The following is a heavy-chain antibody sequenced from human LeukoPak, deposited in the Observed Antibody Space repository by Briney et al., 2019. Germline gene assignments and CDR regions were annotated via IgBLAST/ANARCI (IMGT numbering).Heavy chain of an antibody. Sequence: SETLSLTCTVSGGSISSYSWSWIRQPPGKGLEWIGYIYDSGRTNYNPSLKSRVTISKDTSKNQFSLKLSSVTAADTAVYYCARDRLGGYSYVYWGQGSLVTVSS. D-gene: IGHD5-12*01. J-gene: IGHJ4*02. CDR3: ARDRLGGYSYVY. CDR1: GGSISSYS. V-gene: IGHV4-59*01. CDR2: IYDSGRT.